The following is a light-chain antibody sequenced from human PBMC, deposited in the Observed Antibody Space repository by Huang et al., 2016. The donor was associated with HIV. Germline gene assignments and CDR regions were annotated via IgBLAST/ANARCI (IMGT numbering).Light chain of an antibody. Sequence: VMTQSPATLSVTPGERATLSCRASESILRNLAWYQQRPGQPPRRLIYGASVRLPGIPDMFRGSGSGTEFSLTISSLQSEDFAVYYCQQYNKWPPYTYGQGTKLEIK. CDR3: QQYNKWPPYT. J-gene: IGKJ2*01. CDR2: GAS. V-gene: IGKV3-15*01. CDR1: ESILRN.